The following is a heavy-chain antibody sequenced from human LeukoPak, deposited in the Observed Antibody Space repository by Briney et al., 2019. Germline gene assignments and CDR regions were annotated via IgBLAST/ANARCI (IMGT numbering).Heavy chain of an antibody. D-gene: IGHD3-22*01. J-gene: IGHJ4*02. CDR1: GFTFSSYW. CDR3: ARAFLSYYDSSGYYYEDLFDY. CDR2: INSDGSST. Sequence: GGSLRLSCAASGFTFSSYWMHWVRQAPGKGLVWASRINSDGSSTSYADSVKGRFTISRDNAKNTLYLQMNSLRAEDTAVYYCARAFLSYYDSSGYYYEDLFDYRGQGTLVTVSS. V-gene: IGHV3-74*01.